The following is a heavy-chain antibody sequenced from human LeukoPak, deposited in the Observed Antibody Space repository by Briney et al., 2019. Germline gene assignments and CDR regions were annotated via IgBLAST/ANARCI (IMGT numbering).Heavy chain of an antibody. D-gene: IGHD2-2*01. CDR2: INHSGST. V-gene: IGHV4-34*01. CDR3: ARGAWGYCSSTSCPNPDYYYYGMDV. Sequence: SETLSLTCAVYGGSFSGYYWSWIRQPPGKGLEWIGEINHSGSTNYNPSLKSRVTISVDTSKNQFSLKLSSVTAADTAVYYCARGAWGYCSSTSCPNPDYYYYGMDVWGQGTTVTVSS. J-gene: IGHJ6*02. CDR1: GGSFSGYY.